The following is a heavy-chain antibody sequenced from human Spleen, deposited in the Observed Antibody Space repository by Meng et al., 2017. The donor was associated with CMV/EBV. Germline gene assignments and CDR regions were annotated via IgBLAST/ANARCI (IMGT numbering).Heavy chain of an antibody. CDR3: AREGSYYDILTGSENVFGYYNYAMDV. D-gene: IGHD3-9*01. CDR1: GFTFSTYW. J-gene: IGHJ6*02. V-gene: IGHV3-74*01. Sequence: GGSLRLSCAASGFTFSTYWMHWVRQAPGKGLVWVSRVNSGGDTTSYADSVKGRFTISRDNAKNTLYLQMNSLRGEDTAVYYCAREGSYYDILTGSENVFGYYNYAMDVWGQGTTVTVSS. CDR2: VNSGGDTT.